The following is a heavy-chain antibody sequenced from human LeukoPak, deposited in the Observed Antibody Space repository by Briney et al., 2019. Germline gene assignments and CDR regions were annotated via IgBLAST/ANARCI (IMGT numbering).Heavy chain of an antibody. CDR2: LHYSGTT. Sequence: SETLSLTCTVSGGSISSGAYYWGWIRQPPGKGLEWIGSLHYSGTTYYNPSLNSRVTISVDTSKNHFSLNLSSVTAADTAVYYCARHGQTAYDSSGYYRWGQGFLVTVSS. CDR3: ARHGQTAYDSSGYYR. V-gene: IGHV4-39*01. D-gene: IGHD3-22*01. CDR1: GGSISSGAYY. J-gene: IGHJ4*02.